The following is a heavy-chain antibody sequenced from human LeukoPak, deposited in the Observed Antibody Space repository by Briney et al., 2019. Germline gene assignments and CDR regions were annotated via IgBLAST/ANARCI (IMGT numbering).Heavy chain of an antibody. D-gene: IGHD3-22*01. V-gene: IGHV3-21*01. CDR1: GFTFSSYS. J-gene: IGHJ4*02. Sequence: GGSLRLSCAASGFTFSSYSMNWVRQAPGKGLEWVSSISSSSSYIYYADSVKGRFTISRDNAKNSLYLQMNSLRAEDTAVYYCARANYYDSSGYSPNDYWGQGTLVTVPS. CDR3: ARANYYDSSGYSPNDY. CDR2: ISSSSSYI.